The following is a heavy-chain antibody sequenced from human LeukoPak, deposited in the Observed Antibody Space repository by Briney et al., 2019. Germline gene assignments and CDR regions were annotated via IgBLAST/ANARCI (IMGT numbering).Heavy chain of an antibody. Sequence: PGGSLRLSCVASGFTFRNYDMHWVRQATGKGLEWVSGIGAAGDTYYPGSVKGRFTISRDNAKNSLYLQMNSLRAEDTAVYYCARDGRWAYAPWAFDIWGQGTMVTVSS. CDR3: ARDGRWAYAPWAFDI. CDR1: GFTFRNYD. D-gene: IGHD5-24*01. V-gene: IGHV3-13*04. CDR2: IGAAGDT. J-gene: IGHJ3*02.